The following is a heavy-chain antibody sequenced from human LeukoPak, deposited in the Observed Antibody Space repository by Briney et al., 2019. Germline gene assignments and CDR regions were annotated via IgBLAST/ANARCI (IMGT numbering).Heavy chain of an antibody. CDR1: VYTFTSYG. J-gene: IGHJ6*02. Sequence: ASVNVSCKASVYTFTSYGISWVRQAPGQGLEWMGWISAYNGNTNYAQKLQGRVTMTTDTSTSTAYMELRSLRSDDTAVYYCARRITMVRGVITYYYYYGMDVWGQGTTVTVSS. V-gene: IGHV1-18*01. CDR2: ISAYNGNT. D-gene: IGHD3-10*01. CDR3: ARRITMVRGVITYYYYYGMDV.